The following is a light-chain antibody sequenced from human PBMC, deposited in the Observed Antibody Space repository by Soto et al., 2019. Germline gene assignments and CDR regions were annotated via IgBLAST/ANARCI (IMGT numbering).Light chain of an antibody. CDR1: ETITNHD. J-gene: IGKJ2*01. Sequence: EIVLMQSPDILSLSPGERATVSCRASETITNHDLAWYQKKPGQAPRLLLYGASNRPTGIPDRFSGSGSGPDFTLTIDRLEPEDFAVYFCHHYGTSPPHTFGQGTKLDIK. V-gene: IGKV3-20*01. CDR2: GAS. CDR3: HHYGTSPPHT.